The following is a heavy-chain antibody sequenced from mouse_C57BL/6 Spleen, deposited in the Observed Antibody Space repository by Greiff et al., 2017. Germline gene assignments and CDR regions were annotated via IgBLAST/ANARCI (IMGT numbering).Heavy chain of an antibody. V-gene: IGHV1-81*01. J-gene: IGHJ4*01. Sequence: QVQLKQSGAELVRPGASVKLSCKASGYTFTSYGMSWVKQRPGQGLEWIGEIYPRSGNTYYNQKFKGKATLTADKSSSTAYMELSSLTSEDSAVYFCARWDVYYRYYYAMGYWGQGTSVTVTS. D-gene: IGHD2-14*01. CDR1: GYTFTSYG. CDR2: IYPRSGNT. CDR3: ARWDVYYRYYYAMGY.